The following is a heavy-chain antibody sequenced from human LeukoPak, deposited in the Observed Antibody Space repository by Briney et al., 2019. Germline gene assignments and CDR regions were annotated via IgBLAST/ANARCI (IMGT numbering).Heavy chain of an antibody. CDR2: IIPILGIA. CDR1: GYTFTGYY. Sequence: SVKVSCKASGYTFTGYYMHWVRQAPGQGLEWMGRIIPILGIANYAQKFQGRVTIAADKSTSTAYMELSSLRSEDTAVYYCARDPSVGATTLDWFDPWGQGTLVTVSS. V-gene: IGHV1-69*04. CDR3: ARDPSVGATTLDWFDP. D-gene: IGHD1-26*01. J-gene: IGHJ5*02.